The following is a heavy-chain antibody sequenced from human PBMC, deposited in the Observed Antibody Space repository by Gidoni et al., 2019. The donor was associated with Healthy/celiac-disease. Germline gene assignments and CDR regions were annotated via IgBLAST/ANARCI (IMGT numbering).Heavy chain of an antibody. D-gene: IGHD6-19*01. V-gene: IGHV3-33*01. Sequence: QVQLVESGGGVVQPGRSLRLSCAASGFTFSSYGMHWVRQAPGKGLEWVAVIWYDGSNKYYADSVKGRFTISRDNSKNTLYLQMNSLRAEDTAVYYCARGEQWQWLVRAFDIWGQGTMVTVSS. CDR3: ARGEQWQWLVRAFDI. CDR2: IWYDGSNK. J-gene: IGHJ3*02. CDR1: GFTFSSYG.